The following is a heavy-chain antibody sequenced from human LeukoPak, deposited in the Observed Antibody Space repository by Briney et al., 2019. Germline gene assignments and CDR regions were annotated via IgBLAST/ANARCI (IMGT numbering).Heavy chain of an antibody. J-gene: IGHJ6*02. V-gene: IGHV4-34*01. CDR3: ARDQEACCMDV. CDR1: GGSFSGYY. D-gene: IGHD2-15*01. Sequence: SETLSLTCAVYGGSFSGYYWSWIRQPPGKGLEWIGEINHSGTTNYNPSLKSRVTISVDTSNNQFSLKLSSVTAADTAVYYCARDQEACCMDVWGQGTTVTVSS. CDR2: INHSGTT.